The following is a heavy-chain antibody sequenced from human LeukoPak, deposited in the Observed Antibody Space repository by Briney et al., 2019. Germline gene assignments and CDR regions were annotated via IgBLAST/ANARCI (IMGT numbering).Heavy chain of an antibody. CDR2: APHDRSSP. J-gene: IGHJ4*02. CDR3: ARQSLGASGLDH. Sequence: PGGSLRLSCAVSGSRFNSHHMHWVRQAPNKGLEWVAVAPHDRSSPSHAASVNGRFTISRDNSKDTLFLHMDSLRVDDTAIYYCARQSLGASGLDHWGQGVLVTVSS. CDR1: GSRFNSHH. V-gene: IGHV3-30*03. D-gene: IGHD1-26*01.